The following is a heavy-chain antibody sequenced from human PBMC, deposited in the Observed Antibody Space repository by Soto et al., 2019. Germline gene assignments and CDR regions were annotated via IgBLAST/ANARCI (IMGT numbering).Heavy chain of an antibody. J-gene: IGHJ4*02. D-gene: IGHD4-17*01. V-gene: IGHV4-39*01. CDR2: INYSGST. CDR3: ARLDTVTTVTFDY. CDR1: GGSISSSSSY. Sequence: QLQLQESGPGLVKPWETLSLTCTVSGGSISSSSSYWGWIRQPPGKGLEWIGSINYSGSTYYNPSLKSRVTISVDTSKNQFSLRLTSVTAADTAVYYCARLDTVTTVTFDYWGQGTLVTVSS.